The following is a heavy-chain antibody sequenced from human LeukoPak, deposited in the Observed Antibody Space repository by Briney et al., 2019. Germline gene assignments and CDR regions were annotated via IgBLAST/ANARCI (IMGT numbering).Heavy chain of an antibody. CDR2: ISSSSSYI. CDR1: GFTFSSYS. J-gene: IGHJ3*02. Sequence: GGSLRLSCAASGFTFSSYSMNWVRQAPGKGLEWVSSISSSSSYIYYADSVKGRFTISRDNAKNSLYLQMNTLRVEDTAVYYCARERAGAFDIWGQGTMVTVSS. CDR3: ARERAGAFDI. V-gene: IGHV3-21*01. D-gene: IGHD6-13*01.